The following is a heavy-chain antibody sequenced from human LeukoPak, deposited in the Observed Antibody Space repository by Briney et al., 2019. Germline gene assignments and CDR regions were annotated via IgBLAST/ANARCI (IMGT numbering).Heavy chain of an antibody. Sequence: SGGSLRLSCAASGFTFSLYGMHWVRQAPGKGLEWVALISNDGSKTYYADSVKGRFTISRDNSKNTVYLQVSSLSADDTAVYYCAKDSRGANFFGDFDYWGQGTLVTVSS. V-gene: IGHV3-33*06. CDR2: ISNDGSKT. CDR3: AKDSRGANFFGDFDY. D-gene: IGHD3-10*01. J-gene: IGHJ4*02. CDR1: GFTFSLYG.